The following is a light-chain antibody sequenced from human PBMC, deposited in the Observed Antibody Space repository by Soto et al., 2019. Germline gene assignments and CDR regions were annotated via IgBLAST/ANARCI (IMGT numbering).Light chain of an antibody. CDR3: QQSYSTLWT. J-gene: IGKJ1*01. Sequence: DIQMTQSRGALSPSVGGVCTITCRASQSISNYLNWYQQKPGKAPKLLIYAASNLQSGVPSRFSGSGSGTDFTLTISSLHPEDFATYYCQQSYSTLWTFGQGTKVDI. CDR1: QSISNY. CDR2: AAS. V-gene: IGKV1-39*01.